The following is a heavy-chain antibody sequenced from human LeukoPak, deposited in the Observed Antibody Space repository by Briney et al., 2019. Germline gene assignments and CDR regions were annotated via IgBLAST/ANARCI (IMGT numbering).Heavy chain of an antibody. Sequence: ASVKVSCKASGYSFSNHDINWVRQVPGQGLEWMGWMNPNSGNTGYAQKFQGRVTMTRNTSISTAYMELSSLRSEDTAVYYCARDGTVADTPFDFDYWGQGTLVTVSS. CDR1: GYSFSNHD. J-gene: IGHJ4*02. D-gene: IGHD6-19*01. V-gene: IGHV1-8*01. CDR2: MNPNSGNT. CDR3: ARDGTVADTPFDFDY.